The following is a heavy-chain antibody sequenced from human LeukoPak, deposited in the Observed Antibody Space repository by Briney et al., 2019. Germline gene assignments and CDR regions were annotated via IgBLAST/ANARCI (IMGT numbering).Heavy chain of an antibody. J-gene: IGHJ4*02. CDR3: AKDLQHRTYYYDSSGCSVD. D-gene: IGHD3-22*01. Sequence: GGSLRLSCAASGFTFSSYAMSWVRQAPGKGLEWVSAISGSGGSTYYADSVKGRFTISRDNSKNTLYLQMNSLRAEDTAVYYCAKDLQHRTYYYDSSGCSVDWGQGTLVTVSS. CDR1: GFTFSSYA. V-gene: IGHV3-23*01. CDR2: ISGSGGST.